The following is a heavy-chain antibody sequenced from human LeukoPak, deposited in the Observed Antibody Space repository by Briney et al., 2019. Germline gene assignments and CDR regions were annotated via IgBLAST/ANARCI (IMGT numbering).Heavy chain of an antibody. CDR2: ISYDGSNK. V-gene: IGHV3-30*03. CDR3: ARGGESKAVAVTGIGY. CDR1: GFTFSSYG. J-gene: IGHJ4*02. D-gene: IGHD6-19*01. Sequence: PGGSLRLSCAASGFTFSSYGMHWVRQAPGKGLEWVAVISYDGSNKYYADSVKGRFTISRDNSKNTLYLQMNSLRAEDTAVYYCARGGESKAVAVTGIGYWGQGTLVTVSS.